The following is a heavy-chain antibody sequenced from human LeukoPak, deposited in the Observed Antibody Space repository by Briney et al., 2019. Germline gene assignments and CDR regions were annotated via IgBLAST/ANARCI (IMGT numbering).Heavy chain of an antibody. J-gene: IGHJ4*02. V-gene: IGHV4-4*07. Sequence: SETLSLTCTVSGGSISSYYWSWIRQPAWKGLEWIGRIYTSGSTNYNPSLKSRVTMSVDTSKNQFSLKLSSVTAADTAVYYCAKSDCASDGYKLLNYWGQGTLVTASS. CDR2: IYTSGST. CDR3: AKSDCASDGYKLLNY. CDR1: GGSISSYY. D-gene: IGHD5-24*01.